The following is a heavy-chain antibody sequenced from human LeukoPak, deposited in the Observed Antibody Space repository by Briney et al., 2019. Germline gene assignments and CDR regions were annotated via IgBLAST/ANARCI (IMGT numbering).Heavy chain of an antibody. CDR1: GFTFSSYS. J-gene: IGHJ4*02. CDR3: ARRVHIVRGVHVDY. CDR2: ISSSSSYI. V-gene: IGHV3-21*01. Sequence: GGSLRLSCAASGFTFSSYSMNWVRQAPGKGLEWVSSISSSSSYIYYADSVKGRFTISRDNAKNSLYLQTNSLRTEDTAVYYCARRVHIVRGVHVDYWGQGTLVTVSS. D-gene: IGHD3-10*01.